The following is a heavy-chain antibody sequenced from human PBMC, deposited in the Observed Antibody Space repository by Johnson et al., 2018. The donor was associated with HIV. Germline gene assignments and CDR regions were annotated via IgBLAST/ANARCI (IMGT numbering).Heavy chain of an antibody. V-gene: IGHV3-13*04. CDR1: GFSFDSHA. J-gene: IGHJ3*02. CDR3: AVGVSYYTFDI. CDR2: IGTAGDT. Sequence: VQLVESGGGLVQPGGSLRLSCAASGFSFDSHAINWVRQAPGKGLQWVSAIGTAGDTYYPGSVKGRFTISRDNSKNTLYLQMNSLRAEDTAVYYCAVGVSYYTFDIWGQGTMVTVSS. D-gene: IGHD1-26*01.